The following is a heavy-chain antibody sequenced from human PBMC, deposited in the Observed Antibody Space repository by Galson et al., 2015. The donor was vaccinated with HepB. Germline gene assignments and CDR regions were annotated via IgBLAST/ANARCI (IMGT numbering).Heavy chain of an antibody. Sequence: QSGAEVKKPGESLKISCKGFGYSFTSYWIGWGRQMPGKGLEWMGIIYPSDSDTRYSPSFKGPGTISADKSISTAYLQWSGLKAPDTAMYYCPRGQWQPRGPFEIWGQGTMVSVSS. CDR2: IYPSDSDT. CDR1: GYSFTSYW. CDR3: PRGQWQPRGPFEI. D-gene: IGHD6-19*01. J-gene: IGHJ3*02. V-gene: IGHV5-51*01.